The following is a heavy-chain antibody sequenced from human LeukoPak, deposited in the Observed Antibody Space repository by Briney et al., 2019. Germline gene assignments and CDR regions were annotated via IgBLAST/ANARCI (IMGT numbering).Heavy chain of an antibody. J-gene: IGHJ4*02. CDR3: ARGGAVQLERRGSFDY. D-gene: IGHD1-1*01. CDR1: GGSISSSSYY. CDR2: IYYSGST. Sequence: KPSETLSLTCTVSGGSISSSSYYWGWIRQPPGKGLEWIGSIYYSGSTYYNPSLKSRVTISVDTSKNQLSLEVTSVTAADTAVYYCARGGAVQLERRGSFDYWGQGTLVTVSS. V-gene: IGHV4-39*07.